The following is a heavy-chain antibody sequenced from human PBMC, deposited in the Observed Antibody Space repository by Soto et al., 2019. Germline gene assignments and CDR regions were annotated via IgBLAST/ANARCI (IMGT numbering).Heavy chain of an antibody. CDR2: IWSDGSRQ. CDR1: RLSFSTYD. D-gene: IGHD3-16*01. V-gene: IGHV3-33*01. CDR3: AGEPRGGAYDMDV. Sequence: QVQLVESGGAVVQPGTPLRLSCAASRLSFSTYDMHWVRQAPGKGLEWVALIWSDGSRQFYGDSVKGRFTISRDNSKNTLSLQMNSLRVEDTAIYYCAGEPRGGAYDMDVWGQGTTVTVSS. J-gene: IGHJ6*02.